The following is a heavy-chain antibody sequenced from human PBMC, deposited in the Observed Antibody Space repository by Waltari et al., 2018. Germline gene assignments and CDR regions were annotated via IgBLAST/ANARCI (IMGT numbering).Heavy chain of an antibody. Sequence: EVQLVESGGGLVQPGGSLRLSCAVSGVTFSDTWIHWVRQTPGKGLMGLSRINPEGRTTNYADAVTGRFTISRDNAKNMVYLQMHSLGAEDTAVYYCATAGNYRFDFWGQGTLVTVSP. V-gene: IGHV3-74*01. CDR1: GVTFSDTW. CDR3: ATAGNYRFDF. J-gene: IGHJ4*02. D-gene: IGHD1-26*01. CDR2: INPEGRTT.